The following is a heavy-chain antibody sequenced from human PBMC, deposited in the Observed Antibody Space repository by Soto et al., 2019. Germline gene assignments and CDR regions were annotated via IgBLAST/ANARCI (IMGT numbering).Heavy chain of an antibody. CDR3: ASTRSDIVATILHY. D-gene: IGHD5-12*01. CDR1: GGSFSGYY. CDR2: INHSGST. Sequence: SETLSLTCAVYGGSFSGYYWSWIRQPPGKGLEWIGEINHSGSTNYNPSLKSRVTISVDKSKNQFSLKLSSVTAADTAVYYCASTRSDIVATILHYWGQGTLVTVSS. J-gene: IGHJ4*02. V-gene: IGHV4-34*01.